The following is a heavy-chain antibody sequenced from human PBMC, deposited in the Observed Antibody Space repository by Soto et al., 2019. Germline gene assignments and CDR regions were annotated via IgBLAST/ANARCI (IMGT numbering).Heavy chain of an antibody. D-gene: IGHD2-21*01. CDR3: ARDKGYGFGWYSSYGMDV. V-gene: IGHV1-18*01. J-gene: IGHJ6*02. CDR2: ISGYNGNT. CDR1: GYTFSNFG. Sequence: ASVXVSCKACGYTFSNFGLSWVRQAPGQGLEWMGWISGYNGNTNSAERFQGRVTMTTDTSTSTAYMEVRSLTSDDTAVYYCARDKGYGFGWYSSYGMDVWGQGTTVTVSS.